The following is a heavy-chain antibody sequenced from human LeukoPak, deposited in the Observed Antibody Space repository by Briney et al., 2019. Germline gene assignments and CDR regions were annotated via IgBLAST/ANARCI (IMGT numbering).Heavy chain of an antibody. Sequence: PSETLSLTCTVSGGSISSSSYYWSWIRQPPGKGLEWIGYIYYSGSTNYNPSLKSRVTISVDTSKNQFSLKLSSVTAADTAVYYCARSRFLSGYPSPFFDYWGQGTLVTVSS. CDR2: IYYSGST. CDR3: ARSRFLSGYPSPFFDY. CDR1: GGSISSSSYY. V-gene: IGHV4-61*01. J-gene: IGHJ4*02. D-gene: IGHD3-3*01.